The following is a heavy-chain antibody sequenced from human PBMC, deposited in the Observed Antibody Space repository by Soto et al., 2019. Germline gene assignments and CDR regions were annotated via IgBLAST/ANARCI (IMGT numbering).Heavy chain of an antibody. D-gene: IGHD3-22*01. Sequence: PGGSLRLSCAASGFTFSSYWMSWVRQAPGKGLEWVANIKQDGSEKYYVDSVKGRFTISRDNAKNSLYLQMNSLRAEDTAVYYCARVGDSSGYTIHYYSDYWGQGPLVT. CDR1: GFTFSSYW. CDR3: ARVGDSSGYTIHYYSDY. CDR2: IKQDGSEK. J-gene: IGHJ4*02. V-gene: IGHV3-7*03.